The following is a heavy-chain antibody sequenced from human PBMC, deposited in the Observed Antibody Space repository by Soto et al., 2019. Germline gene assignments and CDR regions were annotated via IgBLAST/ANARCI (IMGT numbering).Heavy chain of an antibody. D-gene: IGHD2-2*01. CDR3: ARGQPYCSSTSCFRDNYYYGMDV. Sequence: GESLKISCKGSGYSFTNCWIGWVRQMPGKGLEWMGIIYPGDSDTRYNPSFQGQVTISADRSISTAYLQWSSLKASDTAMYYCARGQPYCSSTSCFRDNYYYGMDVWGQGTTVTVSS. V-gene: IGHV5-51*01. J-gene: IGHJ6*02. CDR2: IYPGDSDT. CDR1: GYSFTNCW.